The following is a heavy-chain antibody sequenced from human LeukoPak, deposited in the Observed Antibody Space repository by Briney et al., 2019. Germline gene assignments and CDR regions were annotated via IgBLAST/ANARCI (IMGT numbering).Heavy chain of an antibody. CDR2: IIPIFGTA. V-gene: IGHV1-69*13. CDR1: GGTFSSYA. Sequence: ASVRVSCKASGGTFSSYAISWVRQAPGQGLEWMGGIIPIFGTANYAQKFQGRVTITADESTSTAYMELSSPRSEDTTVYYCARDVRHRYCSSTSCYRGWFDPWGQGTLVTVSS. CDR3: ARDVRHRYCSSTSCYRGWFDP. J-gene: IGHJ5*02. D-gene: IGHD2-2*01.